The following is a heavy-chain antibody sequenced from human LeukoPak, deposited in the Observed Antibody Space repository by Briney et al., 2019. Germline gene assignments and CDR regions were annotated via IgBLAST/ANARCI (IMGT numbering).Heavy chain of an antibody. CDR3: ARGSPDYYDSSGFDY. Sequence: ASVKVSCKASGYTFTSYGISWVRQAPGQGLEWMGWISAYNGNTNYAQKLQGRVTMTTDTSTSTAYMELRSLRSDDTAVYYCARGSPDYYDSSGFDYWGQGTLVIVSS. CDR1: GYTFTSYG. D-gene: IGHD3-22*01. J-gene: IGHJ4*02. CDR2: ISAYNGNT. V-gene: IGHV1-18*01.